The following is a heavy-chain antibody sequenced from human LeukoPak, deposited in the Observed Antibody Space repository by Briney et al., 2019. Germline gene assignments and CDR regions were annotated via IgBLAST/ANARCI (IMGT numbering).Heavy chain of an antibody. CDR3: ARGQPGVAAAGNLDY. J-gene: IGHJ4*02. CDR1: GYTFTGYY. V-gene: IGHV1-2*02. Sequence: ASVKVSCKASGYTFTGYYMHWVRQAPGQGLEWMGWINPNSGGTNYAQKFQGRVTMTRDTSISTAYMELSRLRSDDTAVYYCARGQPGVAAAGNLDYWGQGTLVTVSS. D-gene: IGHD6-13*01. CDR2: INPNSGGT.